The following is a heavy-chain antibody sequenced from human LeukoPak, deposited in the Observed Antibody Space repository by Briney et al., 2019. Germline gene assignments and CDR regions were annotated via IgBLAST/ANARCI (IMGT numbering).Heavy chain of an antibody. CDR3: VRGPNSAFWSGSYYYYMDV. J-gene: IGHJ6*03. V-gene: IGHV1-8*01. CDR2: MNPNSGNT. D-gene: IGHD3-3*01. Sequence: ASVKVSCKASGDTFTSYDINWVRQATGQGLEWMGWMNPNSGNTGYAQKFRGRVTMTRSTSINTAYMELSSLRSEDTAVYYCVRGPNSAFWSGSYYYYMDVWGKGTTVTVSS. CDR1: GDTFTSYD.